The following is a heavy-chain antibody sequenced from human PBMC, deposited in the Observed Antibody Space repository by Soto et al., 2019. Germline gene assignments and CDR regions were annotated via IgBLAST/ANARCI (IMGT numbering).Heavy chain of an antibody. CDR2: ISSSSSYI. J-gene: IGHJ6*02. CDR1: GFTFSSYS. CDR3: ARDKTLITFGGVIVSNYYGMDV. Sequence: EVQLVESGGGLVKPGGSLRLSCAASGFTFSSYSMNWVRQAPGKGLEWVSSISSSSSYIYYADSVKGRFTISRDNAKNSLYLQMNGLRAEDTAVYYCARDKTLITFGGVIVSNYYGMDVWGQGTTVTVSS. V-gene: IGHV3-21*01. D-gene: IGHD3-16*02.